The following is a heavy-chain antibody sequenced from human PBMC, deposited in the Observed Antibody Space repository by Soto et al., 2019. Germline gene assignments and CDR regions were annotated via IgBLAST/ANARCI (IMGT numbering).Heavy chain of an antibody. Sequence: PSETLSLTCTVSGGSISSYYWSWIRQPPGKGLEWIGYIYYSGSTNYNPSLKSRVTISVDTSKNQFSLKLSSVTAADTAVYYCARVRNSSGWPDFDYWGQGTLVTVSS. CDR3: ARVRNSSGWPDFDY. J-gene: IGHJ4*02. D-gene: IGHD6-19*01. V-gene: IGHV4-59*01. CDR2: IYYSGST. CDR1: GGSISSYY.